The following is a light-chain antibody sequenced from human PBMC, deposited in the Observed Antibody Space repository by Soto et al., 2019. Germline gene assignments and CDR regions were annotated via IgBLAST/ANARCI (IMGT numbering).Light chain of an antibody. V-gene: IGLV2-14*01. CDR1: SSDVGGYNF. Sequence: QSALTQPASVSGSPGQSITISCTGTSSDVGGYNFVSWYQQHPGKAPKLTIYAVSNRPSGVSYRFSGSKSGNTASLTISGLQAEDEADYYCSSYTSSVTLVFGGGTQLTVL. CDR2: AVS. CDR3: SSYTSSVTLV. J-gene: IGLJ2*01.